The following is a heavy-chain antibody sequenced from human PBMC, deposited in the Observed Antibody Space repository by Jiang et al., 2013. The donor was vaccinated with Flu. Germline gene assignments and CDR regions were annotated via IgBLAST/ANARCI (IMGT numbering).Heavy chain of an antibody. J-gene: IGHJ4*02. D-gene: IGHD7-27*01. Sequence: GSGLVKPSETLSLTCTVSGGSITTSSYHWGWIRQPPGKGLEWIGSIFYRGNTYYNPSLESRVTLSVDTSKDQFSLRMTSVTVADTAVYFCARQSRRGDQFDYWGQGNLVTVSS. V-gene: IGHV4-39*01. CDR3: ARQSRRGDQFDY. CDR1: GGSITTSSYH. CDR2: IFYRGNT.